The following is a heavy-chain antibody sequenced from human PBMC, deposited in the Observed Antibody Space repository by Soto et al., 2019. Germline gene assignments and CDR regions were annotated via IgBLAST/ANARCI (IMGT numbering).Heavy chain of an antibody. CDR3: ARGRVVLVPPARYWFDP. CDR1: GFTFSSYG. CDR2: IWYDGSNK. V-gene: IGHV3-33*01. D-gene: IGHD2-2*01. Sequence: QVQLVESGGGVVQPGRSLRLSCAASGFTFSSYGMHWVRQAPGKGLECVAVIWYDGSNKYYADSVKGRFTISRDNSKNTLYLQMNSLRAEDTAVYYCARGRVVLVPPARYWFDPSGQGTLVTVSS. J-gene: IGHJ5*02.